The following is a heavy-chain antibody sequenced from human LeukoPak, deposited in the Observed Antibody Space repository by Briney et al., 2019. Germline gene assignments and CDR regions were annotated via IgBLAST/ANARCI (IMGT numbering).Heavy chain of an antibody. CDR2: ISAYNGNT. Sequence: ASVKVSCKASGHTFTTYGISWVRQAPGQGLEWMGWISAYNGNTNYAQKLQGRVTMTTDTSTSTAYMDLRSLRSDDTAVYYCARGPLWFGEFYFDYWGQGTLVTVSS. CDR1: GHTFTTYG. D-gene: IGHD3-10*01. V-gene: IGHV1-18*01. CDR3: ARGPLWFGEFYFDY. J-gene: IGHJ4*02.